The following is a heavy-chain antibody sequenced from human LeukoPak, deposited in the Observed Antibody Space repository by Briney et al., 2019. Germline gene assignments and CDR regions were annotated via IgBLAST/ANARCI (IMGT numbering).Heavy chain of an antibody. J-gene: IGHJ5*02. V-gene: IGHV4-39*01. CDR3: ARPDIVVVPAAPSLWFDP. CDR2: IYYSGST. CDR1: GGSISSSSYY. Sequence: PSETLSLTCTVSGGSISSSSYYWGWIRQPPGKGLEWIGSIYYSGSTYYNPSLKSRVTISVDTSKNQFSLKLSSVTAADTAVYYCARPDIVVVPAAPSLWFDPWGQGTLVTVSS. D-gene: IGHD2-2*01.